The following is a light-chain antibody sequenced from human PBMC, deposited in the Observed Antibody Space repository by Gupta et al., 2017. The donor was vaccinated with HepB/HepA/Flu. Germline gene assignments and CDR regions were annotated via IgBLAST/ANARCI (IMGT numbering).Light chain of an antibody. Sequence: QSVLTQPTSASGTPGQRVAISCSGSSSNFGSNYVYWYQQLPGTAPRLLIYRNNQRPSGVPDRFSGSKSGTSASLAISGLRSEDEVDYFCAAWDDRVSGWVFGGGTKLTVL. CDR2: RNN. CDR3: AAWDDRVSGWV. CDR1: SSNFGSNY. V-gene: IGLV1-47*01. J-gene: IGLJ3*02.